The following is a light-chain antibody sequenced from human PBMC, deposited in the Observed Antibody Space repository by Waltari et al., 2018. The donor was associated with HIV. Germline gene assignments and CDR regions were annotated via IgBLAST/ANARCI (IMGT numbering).Light chain of an antibody. Sequence: MTHPTATLPVSPGERATLSCRASQSVNNNLAWYQQKPGRAPRLLIYGASNRATGIPARFSGSGSRTEFTLTISSLQSEDFAVYYCQQYNNWPWTFGQGTKVEIK. V-gene: IGKV3-15*01. CDR1: QSVNNN. CDR2: GAS. CDR3: QQYNNWPWT. J-gene: IGKJ1*01.